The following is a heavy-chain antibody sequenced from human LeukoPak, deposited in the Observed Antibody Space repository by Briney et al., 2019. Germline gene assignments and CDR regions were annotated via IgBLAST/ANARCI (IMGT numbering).Heavy chain of an antibody. V-gene: IGHV3-30*18. CDR3: AKEPPRIYGSGSYFGDY. CDR2: ISYDGSNK. D-gene: IGHD3-10*01. CDR1: GFTFSSYG. J-gene: IGHJ4*02. Sequence: PGRSLRLPCAASGFTFSSYGMHWVRQAPGKGLEWVAVISYDGSNKYYADSVKGRFTISRDNSKNTLYLQMNSLRAEDTAVYYCAKEPPRIYGSGSYFGDYWGQGTLVTVSS.